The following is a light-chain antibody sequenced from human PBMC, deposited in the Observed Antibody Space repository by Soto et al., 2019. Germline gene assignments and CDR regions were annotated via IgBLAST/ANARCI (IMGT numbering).Light chain of an antibody. CDR3: KQRSNSVT. J-gene: IGKJ1*01. V-gene: IGKV3-11*01. CDR2: DAS. CDR1: QSVSSY. Sequence: EIVLTQSPATLSLSPGERATLSCRASQSVSSYLAWYQQKPGQAPRLLIYDASNRATGIPARFSGSGSGTDFTLTISSLEPEDFAVYYCKQRSNSVTFGQGTKVEIK.